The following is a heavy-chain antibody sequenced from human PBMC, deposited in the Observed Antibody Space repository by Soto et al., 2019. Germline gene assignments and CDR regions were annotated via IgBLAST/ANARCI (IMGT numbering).Heavy chain of an antibody. V-gene: IGHV3-21*01. Sequence: GGSLRLSCAASGFTFSSYSMNWVRQAPGKGLEWVSSISSSSSYIYYADSVKGRFTTSRDNAKNSLYLQMNSLRAEDTAVYYCARDQTLEAPGDNVWGQGTTVTVSS. D-gene: IGHD6-6*01. CDR1: GFTFSSYS. CDR3: ARDQTLEAPGDNV. CDR2: ISSSSSYI. J-gene: IGHJ6*02.